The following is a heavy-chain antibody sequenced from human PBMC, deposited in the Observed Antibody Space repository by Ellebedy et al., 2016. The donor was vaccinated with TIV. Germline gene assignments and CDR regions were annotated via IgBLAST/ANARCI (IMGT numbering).Heavy chain of an antibody. CDR1: GYTLTELS. D-gene: IGHD6-19*01. Sequence: AASVKVSCKVSGYTLTELSMHWVRQAPGKGLEWMGGFDPEDGETIYAQKFQGRVTMTEDTSTDTAYMELSSLRSEDTAVYYCATEGYSSGWFDAFDIWGQGTMVTVSS. V-gene: IGHV1-24*01. CDR2: FDPEDGET. CDR3: ATEGYSSGWFDAFDI. J-gene: IGHJ3*02.